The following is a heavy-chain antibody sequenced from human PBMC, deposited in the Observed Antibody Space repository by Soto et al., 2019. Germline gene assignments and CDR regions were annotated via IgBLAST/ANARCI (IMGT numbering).Heavy chain of an antibody. D-gene: IGHD6-6*01. Sequence: SETLSLTCTVSGGSINSYYWSWIRQPPGQGLEWIGNIYYSGSTNYNPSLKSRVTLSVDTSKNQFSLKLSSVTAADTAVYYCARIRSSPPYYYYYYMDVWGKGTTVTVSS. J-gene: IGHJ6*03. CDR2: IYYSGST. CDR3: ARIRSSPPYYYYYYMDV. CDR1: GGSINSYY. V-gene: IGHV4-59*08.